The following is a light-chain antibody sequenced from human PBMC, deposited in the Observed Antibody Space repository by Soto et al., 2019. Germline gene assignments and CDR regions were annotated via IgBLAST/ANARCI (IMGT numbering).Light chain of an antibody. J-gene: IGLJ2*01. CDR3: TSYACSNNPVV. V-gene: IGLV2-8*01. Sequence: QSALTQPPSASGSPGQSVTISCTGTSSDIGGYNYVSWYQQHPGKAPKLMIYEVSKRPSGVPDRFSGSKSGNTASLTVSGFQADDEADYYCTSYACSNNPVVFGGGTKLTVL. CDR2: EVS. CDR1: SSDIGGYNY.